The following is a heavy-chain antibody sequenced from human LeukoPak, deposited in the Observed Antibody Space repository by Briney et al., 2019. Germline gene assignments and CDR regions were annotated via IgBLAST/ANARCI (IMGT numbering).Heavy chain of an antibody. CDR2: ISAYNGNT. J-gene: IGHJ5*02. CDR1: GYTFTSYG. V-gene: IGHV1-18*01. D-gene: IGHD1-26*01. CDR3: ARDQWANWFDP. Sequence: ASVKVSCKASGYTFTSYGISWVRQAAGQGLEWMGWISAYNGNTNYAQKLQGRVTMTTDTSTSTAYMELRSLRSEDTAVYYCARDQWANWFDPWGQGTLVTVSS.